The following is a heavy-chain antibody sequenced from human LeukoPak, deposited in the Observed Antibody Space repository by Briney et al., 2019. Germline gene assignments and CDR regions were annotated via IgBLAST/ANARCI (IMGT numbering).Heavy chain of an antibody. CDR2: INPNSGGT. CDR3: ASEAYCGGDCYSPYFDY. J-gene: IGHJ4*02. V-gene: IGHV1-2*06. D-gene: IGHD2-21*02. Sequence: ASVKVSCKASGYTFTGYYMHWVRQAPGQGLEWMGRINPNSGGTNYAQKFQGRVTMTRDTSISTAYMELSRLRSDDTAVYYCASEAYCGGDCYSPYFDYWGQGTLVTVSS. CDR1: GYTFTGYY.